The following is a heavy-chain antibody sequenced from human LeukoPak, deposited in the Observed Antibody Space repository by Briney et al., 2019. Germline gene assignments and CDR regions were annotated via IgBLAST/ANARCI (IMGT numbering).Heavy chain of an antibody. CDR2: ISYDGSKR. J-gene: IGHJ4*02. CDR1: GFTFSTYA. D-gene: IGHD3-22*01. V-gene: IGHV3-30-3*01. Sequence: GGSLRLSCAASGFTFSTYAVHWVRQAPGKGLEWVAVISYDGSKRYYADSVKGRFTISRDNSKNAFLQMSSLRAKDTAVYYCARDYDTSGSYFDFFDYWGQGTLVTVSS. CDR3: ARDYDTSGSYFDFFDY.